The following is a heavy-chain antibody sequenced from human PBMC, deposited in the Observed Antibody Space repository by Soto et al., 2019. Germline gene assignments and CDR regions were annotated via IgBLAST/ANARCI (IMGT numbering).Heavy chain of an antibody. CDR3: ARESEDLTSNFDY. Sequence: GGSLRLSCAAPGFTFTRYRMNWVRQAPGKGLEWVSSISSTTNYIYYADSMKGRFTVSRDNAKNSVYLETTSLSAEDTALYYCARESEDLTSNFDYWGQGTLVTVSS. CDR2: ISSTTNYI. V-gene: IGHV3-21*01. CDR1: GFTFTRYR. J-gene: IGHJ4*02.